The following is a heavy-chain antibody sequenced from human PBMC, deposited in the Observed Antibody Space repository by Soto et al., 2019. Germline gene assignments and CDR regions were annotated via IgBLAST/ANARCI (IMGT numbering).Heavy chain of an antibody. CDR2: ISAYNGNT. CDR3: ARVVGALGHWFDP. J-gene: IGHJ5*02. V-gene: IGHV1-18*01. CDR1: GYTFTSYG. D-gene: IGHD1-26*01. Sequence: QVQLVQSGGEVKKPGASVKVSCKASGYTFTSYGISWVRQAPGQGLEWMGRISAYNGNTNYAQKLQGRVTMTTDTYTSTGYMELRSLRSDDTAVYYCARVVGALGHWFDPWGQGTLVTVSS.